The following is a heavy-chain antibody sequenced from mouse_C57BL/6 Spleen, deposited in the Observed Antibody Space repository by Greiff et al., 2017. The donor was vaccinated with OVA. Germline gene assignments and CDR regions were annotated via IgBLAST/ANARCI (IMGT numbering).Heavy chain of an antibody. D-gene: IGHD2-14*01. CDR1: GYTFTSYG. V-gene: IGHV1-81*01. J-gene: IGHJ4*01. Sequence: VQLQQSGAELARPGASVKLSCKASGYTFTSYGISWVKHRTGQGLEWIGEIYPRSGNTYYNEKFKGKATLTADKSSSTAYMELRSLTSEDSAVYFCASVGYDGSMDYWGQGTSVTVSS. CDR2: IYPRSGNT. CDR3: ASVGYDGSMDY.